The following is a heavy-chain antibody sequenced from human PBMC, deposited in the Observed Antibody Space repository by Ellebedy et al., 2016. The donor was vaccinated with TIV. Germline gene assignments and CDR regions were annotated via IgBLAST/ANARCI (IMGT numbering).Heavy chain of an antibody. Sequence: PGGSLRLSCAASGFTVSSNDVSWVRQAPGQGLDWVSTLYSAGSTYYADSVKGRFTISRDNSKNALFLQMNSLRAEATAVYYCATTIVGYSSGWHNLGYWGQGTLVTVSS. J-gene: IGHJ4*02. CDR1: GFTVSSND. V-gene: IGHV3-66*01. CDR3: ATTIVGYSSGWHNLGY. CDR2: LYSAGST. D-gene: IGHD6-19*01.